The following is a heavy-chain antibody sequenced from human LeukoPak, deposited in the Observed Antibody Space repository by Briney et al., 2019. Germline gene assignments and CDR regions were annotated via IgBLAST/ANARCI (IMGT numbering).Heavy chain of an antibody. Sequence: PGGSLRLSCAASGFTFSTYVMNWVRQAPGKGLEWVSSISSTGGYIYYADSVKGRFTISRDNAKNSLYLQMNSLRAEDTAVYYCARGHPFITPYSGYEIEAFDIWGQGTMVTVSS. CDR1: GFTFSTYV. J-gene: IGHJ3*02. CDR3: ARGHPFITPYSGYEIEAFDI. V-gene: IGHV3-21*01. CDR2: ISSTGGYI. D-gene: IGHD5-12*01.